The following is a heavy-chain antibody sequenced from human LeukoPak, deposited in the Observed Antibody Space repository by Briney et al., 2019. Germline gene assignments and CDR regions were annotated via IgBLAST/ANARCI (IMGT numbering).Heavy chain of an antibody. CDR1: GFTFSTYA. J-gene: IGHJ4*02. D-gene: IGHD2-15*01. V-gene: IGHV3-23*01. CDR3: GARPGEVAVPYDY. CDR2: ISGSGGFT. Sequence: XGGSLRLSCAASGFTFSTYAMTWVRQAPGKGLEWVSVISGSGGFTYYADSVKGRFTISRDNSKNTLYLQMHSLRAEDTAVYYCGARPGEVAVPYDYWGQGTLVTVSS.